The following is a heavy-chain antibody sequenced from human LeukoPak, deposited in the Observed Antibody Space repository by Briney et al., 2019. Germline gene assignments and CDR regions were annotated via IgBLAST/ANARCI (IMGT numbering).Heavy chain of an antibody. CDR3: AKSLGSGWGYFDY. CDR2: ISGDGDNV. V-gene: IGHV3-43*02. J-gene: IGHJ4*02. CDR1: GFTFDDHA. D-gene: IGHD6-19*01. Sequence: GGSLRLSCAASGFTFDDHAMHWDRQAPGKGLEWVSLISGDGDNVYHADSVKGRFTISRDSSKNSLYLQMNSLRTEDTALYYCAKSLGSGWGYFDYWGQRPVDTVSS.